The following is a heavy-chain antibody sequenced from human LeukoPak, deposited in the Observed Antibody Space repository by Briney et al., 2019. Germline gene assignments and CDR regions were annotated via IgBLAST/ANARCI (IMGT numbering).Heavy chain of an antibody. CDR1: GGSISSSNW. CDR3: ARDGGYGHYDY. Sequence: KASGTLSLTCAVSGGSISSSNWWSWVRQPPGKGLEWIGYIYHSGRTFYNPSLKSRVTISVDTSKNQISLEVTSVTAADTAVYYCARDGGYGHYDYWGRGTLVTVSS. CDR2: IYHSGRT. D-gene: IGHD5-18*01. V-gene: IGHV4-4*02. J-gene: IGHJ4*02.